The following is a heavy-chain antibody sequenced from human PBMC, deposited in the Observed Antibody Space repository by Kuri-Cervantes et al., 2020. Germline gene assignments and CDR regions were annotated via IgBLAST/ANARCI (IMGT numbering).Heavy chain of an antibody. CDR1: GFTFSDYY. CDR2: IYSGGST. CDR3: ARDRVVGGTD. V-gene: IGHV3-53*01. D-gene: IGHD1-26*01. Sequence: GESLKISCAASGFTFSDYYMSWVRQAPGKGLEGVSVIYSGGSTYYADSVKGRFTISRDNSENTLYLQMNSLRAEDTAMYYCARDRVVGGTDWGQGTLVTVSS. J-gene: IGHJ4*02.